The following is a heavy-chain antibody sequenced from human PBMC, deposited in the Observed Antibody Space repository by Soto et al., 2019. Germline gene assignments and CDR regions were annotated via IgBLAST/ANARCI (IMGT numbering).Heavy chain of an antibody. V-gene: IGHV5-10-1*01. J-gene: IGHJ4*02. CDR3: ARFAASIAAAGTKDY. CDR2: IDPSDSYT. D-gene: IGHD6-13*01. CDR1: GYSFTSYW. Sequence: GESLKISCKGSGYSFTSYWISWVRQMPGKGLEWMGRIDPSDSYTNYSPSFQGHVTISADKSISTAYLQWSSLKASDTAMYYCARFAASIAAAGTKDYWGQGTLVTVSS.